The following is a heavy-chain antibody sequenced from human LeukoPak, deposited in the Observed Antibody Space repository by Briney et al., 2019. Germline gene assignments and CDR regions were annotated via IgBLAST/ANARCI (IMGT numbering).Heavy chain of an antibody. D-gene: IGHD3-10*01. J-gene: IGHJ4*02. CDR2: IIPILGIA. CDR1: GGTFISYT. V-gene: IGHV1-69*02. Sequence: ASVKVSCKASGGTFISYTISWVRQAPGQGPEWMGRIIPILGIANYAQKFQGRVTITADKSTSTAYMELSSLRSEDTAVYYCSATYYGSGSVPAAPSYFDYWGQGTLVTVSS. CDR3: SATYYGSGSVPAAPSYFDY.